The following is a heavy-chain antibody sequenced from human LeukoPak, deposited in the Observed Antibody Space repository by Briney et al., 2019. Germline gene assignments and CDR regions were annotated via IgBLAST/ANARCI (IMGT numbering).Heavy chain of an antibody. Sequence: SETLSLTCTVSGGSISSSSYYWGWIRQPPGKGLEWIGNIYYSGSTYYKPSLKSRLTISVDMSKNQFSLKLSSVTAADTAVYYCARGGRVMITFGGVIVDAFDIWGQGTMVTVSS. J-gene: IGHJ3*02. CDR2: IYYSGST. CDR3: ARGGRVMITFGGVIVDAFDI. D-gene: IGHD3-16*02. CDR1: GGSISSSSYY. V-gene: IGHV4-39*07.